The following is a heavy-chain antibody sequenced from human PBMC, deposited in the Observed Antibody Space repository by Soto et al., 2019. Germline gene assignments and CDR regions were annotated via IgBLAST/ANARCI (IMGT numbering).Heavy chain of an antibody. J-gene: IGHJ4*02. Sequence: EVQLVESGGDLVQPGESLRLSCAASGFTFSTYWMHWVRQVPGKGPEWVSRMSSDGSSTAYADSVRGRFIISRDNAKNTLYLQMNSLRVDDTAVYYCARGTVRDHDFGDHWGLGTLVAVSS. V-gene: IGHV3-74*01. D-gene: IGHD4-17*01. CDR1: GFTFSTYW. CDR2: MSSDGSST. CDR3: ARGTVRDHDFGDH.